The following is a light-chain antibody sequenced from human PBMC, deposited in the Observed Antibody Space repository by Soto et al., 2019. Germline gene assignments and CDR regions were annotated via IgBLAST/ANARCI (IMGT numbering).Light chain of an antibody. J-gene: IGKJ1*01. CDR2: AAS. CDR1: QFIDDF. V-gene: IGKV1-39*01. CDR3: QHSYVTPWT. Sequence: DIQVTQSPSSLSASVGDRVTITCRASQFIDDFLNWFQQRPGKAPKLLIYAASSLQSGVPSRFSGSASGTDFTLTITNLQPEDFATYYCQHSYVTPWTFGQGTKLEIK.